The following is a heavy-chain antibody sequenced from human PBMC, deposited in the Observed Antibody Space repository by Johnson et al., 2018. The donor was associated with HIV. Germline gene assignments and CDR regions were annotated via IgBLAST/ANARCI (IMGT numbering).Heavy chain of an antibody. J-gene: IGHJ3*02. CDR3: TTGTLLLWFGEWAFDI. Sequence: VQLVESGGVLVKPGGSLRLSCAASGFSFSNAWMSWVRQAPGKGLEWVGRIESQTDGGTTDYAAPVKGRFTSSRDDSKNTLNLQRNSLKTEDTAVYYCTTGTLLLWFGEWAFDIWGQGTMVTVSS. V-gene: IGHV3-15*04. CDR2: IESQTDGGTT. CDR1: GFSFSNAW. D-gene: IGHD3-10*01.